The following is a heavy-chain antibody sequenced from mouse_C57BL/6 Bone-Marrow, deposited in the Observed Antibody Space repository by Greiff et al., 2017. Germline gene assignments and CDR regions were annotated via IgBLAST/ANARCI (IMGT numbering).Heavy chain of an antibody. Sequence: QVQLKQSDAELVKPGASVKISCKVSGYTFTDHTIHWMKQRPEQGLEWIGYIYPRDGSTKYNEKFQGKATLTADKSSRTSYMQLNSLTSEDSAVYFCARSPLLWLRRGYFDVWGTGTTVTVSS. V-gene: IGHV1-78*01. CDR3: ARSPLLWLRRGYFDV. J-gene: IGHJ1*03. CDR2: IYPRDGST. D-gene: IGHD2-2*01. CDR1: GYTFTDHT.